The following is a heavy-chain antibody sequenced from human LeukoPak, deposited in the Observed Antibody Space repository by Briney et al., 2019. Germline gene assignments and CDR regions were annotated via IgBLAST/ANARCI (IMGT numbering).Heavy chain of an antibody. J-gene: IGHJ5*02. CDR2: IYYSGST. Sequence: SETLSLTCTVSGGSISSYYWSWIRQPPGKGLEWIGYIYYSGSTNYNPSLKSRVTISVDTSKNQFSLKLSSVTAADTAVYYCARHGYYDFWSGYYREISTNWFDPWGQGTLVTVSS. CDR1: GGSISSYY. V-gene: IGHV4-59*08. D-gene: IGHD3-3*01. CDR3: ARHGYYDFWSGYYREISTNWFDP.